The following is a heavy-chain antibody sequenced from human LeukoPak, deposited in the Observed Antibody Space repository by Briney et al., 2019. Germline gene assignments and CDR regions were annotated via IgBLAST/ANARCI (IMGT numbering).Heavy chain of an antibody. CDR3: ARDGRVGATRGYYYYMDV. CDR1: GFTFSRYE. V-gene: IGHV3-48*03. D-gene: IGHD1-26*01. CDR2: ISSSGTTI. Sequence: GGSLRLSCAASGFTFSRYEMNWVRQAPGKGLEWVSYISSSGTTIYNADSVKGRFTISRDNAKNSLYLQLNSLRAEDTAVYYCARDGRVGATRGYYYYMDVWGKGTTVTISS. J-gene: IGHJ6*03.